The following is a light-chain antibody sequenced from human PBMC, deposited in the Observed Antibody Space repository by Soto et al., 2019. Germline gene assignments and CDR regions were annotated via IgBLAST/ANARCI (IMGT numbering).Light chain of an antibody. J-gene: IGLJ2*01. CDR2: EVN. CDR3: SSYEGSNNLVL. CDR1: SSDVGGYNS. Sequence: QSVLTQPPSASWSPGQSVTISCTGTSSDVGGYNSFSWYQQHPDKVPKLMIYEVNQRPSGVPDRCSGSKSGNTASLTVSRLQAEDEADYYCSSYEGSNNLVLFGGGTKVTVL. V-gene: IGLV2-8*01.